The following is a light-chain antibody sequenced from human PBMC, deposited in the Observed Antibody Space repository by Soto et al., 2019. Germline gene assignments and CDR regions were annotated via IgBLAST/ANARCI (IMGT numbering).Light chain of an antibody. CDR2: GVS. CDR1: QIVSSSH. V-gene: IGKV3-20*01. CDR3: QLHEPSLPGYT. J-gene: IGKJ2*01. Sequence: EVLLTQSPGTLSLPPGERATLSCRTSQIVSSSHLAWYQQKSGHAPRLLIYGVSSRATGIPDRFSGSGSGTDFTLIISRLEPEDFTVDFWQLHEPSLPGYTFGQGNKLEIK.